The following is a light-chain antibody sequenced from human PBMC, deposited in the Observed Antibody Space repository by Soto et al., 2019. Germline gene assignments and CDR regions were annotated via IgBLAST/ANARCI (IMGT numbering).Light chain of an antibody. CDR2: DAS. CDR1: QGIGST. Sequence: EIVMTQSPATLSVSPGEGATLSCRASQGIGSTLAWYQHKPGQTPRLLIYDASTRATGVPDRFSGSGSGTEFTLTSNSLPSEDFAGYFFQRYNYLALTFCGGTKVESK. CDR3: QRYNYLALT. V-gene: IGKV3-15*01. J-gene: IGKJ4*01.